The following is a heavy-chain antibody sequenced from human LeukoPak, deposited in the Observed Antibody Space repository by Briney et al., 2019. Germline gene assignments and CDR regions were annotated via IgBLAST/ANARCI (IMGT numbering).Heavy chain of an antibody. CDR2: INPNSGGT. D-gene: IGHD5-12*01. V-gene: IGHV1-2*02. J-gene: IGHJ4*02. Sequence: ASVKVSCKASGYTFTGYYMHWVRQAPGQGLEWMGWINPNSGGTNYAQKFQGRATMTRDTSISTAYTGLSRLRSDDTAVYYCARVLVATVGGLLFDYWGQGTLVTVSS. CDR1: GYTFTGYY. CDR3: ARVLVATVGGLLFDY.